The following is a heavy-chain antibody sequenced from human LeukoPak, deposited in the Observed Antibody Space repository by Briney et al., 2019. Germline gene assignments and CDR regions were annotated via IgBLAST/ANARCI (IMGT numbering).Heavy chain of an antibody. D-gene: IGHD3-10*01. Sequence: ASVKVACKASGYTFTSHGISWVRQAPGQGLEWMGWISVYNGDTNYAQKLQGRVTMTADASTSTGYMELRSLRSDDTAVYYCARVRTEGVEVYFDYWGQGTLVTVSS. CDR2: ISVYNGDT. V-gene: IGHV1-18*01. CDR3: ARVRTEGVEVYFDY. CDR1: GYTFTSHG. J-gene: IGHJ4*02.